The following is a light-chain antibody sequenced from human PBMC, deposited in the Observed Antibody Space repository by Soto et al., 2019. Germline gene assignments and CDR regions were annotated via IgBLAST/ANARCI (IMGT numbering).Light chain of an antibody. J-gene: IGLJ2*01. CDR1: SSDVGGYNY. CDR2: EVS. V-gene: IGLV2-14*01. CDR3: SSYTSSSTVV. Sequence: QSALTQPASVSGSPGQSITMSCTGTSSDVGGYNYVSWYQQHQGKAPKLMIYEVSNRPSGVSNRFSGSKSGNTASLTISGLQAEDEADYYCSSYTSSSTVVFGGGTKLTVL.